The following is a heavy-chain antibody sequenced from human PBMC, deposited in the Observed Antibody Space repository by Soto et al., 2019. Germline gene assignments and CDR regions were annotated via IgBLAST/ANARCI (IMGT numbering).Heavy chain of an antibody. CDR2: ISYDGSNK. J-gene: IGHJ6*02. Sequence: HPGGSLRLSCAASGFTFSSYGMHWVRQAPGKGLEWVAVISYDGSNKYYADSVKGRFTISRDNSKNTLYLQMNSLRAEDTAVYYCAKSLEQVAYYGMDVWGQGTTVTVSS. V-gene: IGHV3-30*18. CDR3: AKSLEQVAYYGMDV. D-gene: IGHD3-3*01. CDR1: GFTFSSYG.